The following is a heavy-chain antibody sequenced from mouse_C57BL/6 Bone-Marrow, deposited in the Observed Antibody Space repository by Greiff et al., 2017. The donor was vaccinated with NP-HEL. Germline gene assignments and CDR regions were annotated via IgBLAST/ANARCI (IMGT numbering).Heavy chain of an antibody. CDR1: GFNIKDDY. CDR2: IDPENGDT. V-gene: IGHV14-4*01. Sequence: VQLQQSGAELVRPGASVKLSCTASGFNIKDDYMHWVKQRPEQGLEWIGWIDPENGDTEYASKFQGKATITADTSSKTAYLQLSSLTSEDTAVYYCTTSTVVSWYFDVWGTGTTVTVSS. D-gene: IGHD1-1*01. CDR3: TTSTVVSWYFDV. J-gene: IGHJ1*03.